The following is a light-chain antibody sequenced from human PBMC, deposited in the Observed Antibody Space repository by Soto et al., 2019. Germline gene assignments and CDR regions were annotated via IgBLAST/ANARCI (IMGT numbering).Light chain of an antibody. V-gene: IGKV3-20*01. Sequence: SGLTQSPGTLSLSPGGRATLSCRASQSVSSSYLAWYQQKPGQAPRLLIYGASSRATGIPDRFSGSGSGTDFTLTISRLEPEDFAVYYCQQFRTFGQGTKVDI. CDR3: QQFRT. J-gene: IGKJ1*01. CDR2: GAS. CDR1: QSVSSSY.